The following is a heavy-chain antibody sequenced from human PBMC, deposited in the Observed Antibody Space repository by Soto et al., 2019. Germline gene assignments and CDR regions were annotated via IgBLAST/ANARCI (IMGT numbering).Heavy chain of an antibody. D-gene: IGHD3-10*01. V-gene: IGHV1-69*06. CDR2: TIPVFNTG. CDR1: GGTLSDHG. Sequence: QVQLEQSGAEVKKPGSSVKVSCKASGGTLSDHGVAWLRQAPGQGLEWMGGTIPVFNTGKYAQKFQGRVTVTADKFTNIAYMELSSLRSEDTVFYFCARGVYGSGNYYTGPSAFDIWGQGTMVIVSS. CDR3: ARGVYGSGNYYTGPSAFDI. J-gene: IGHJ3*02.